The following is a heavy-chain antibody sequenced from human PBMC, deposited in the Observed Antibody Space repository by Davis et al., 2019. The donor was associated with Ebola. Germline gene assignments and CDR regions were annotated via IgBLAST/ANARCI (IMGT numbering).Heavy chain of an antibody. CDR1: GGTFSSYA. D-gene: IGHD3-10*01. CDR2: LLPIFGTA. Sequence: SVKVSCKASGGTFSSYAISWVRQAPGQALDWLVLLLPIFGTATYAPKFQGRVTITRDTSASTAYMELSSLRSEETAVYYCARERRWFGELAIDYWGQGTLVTVSS. V-gene: IGHV1-69*05. CDR3: ARERRWFGELAIDY. J-gene: IGHJ4*02.